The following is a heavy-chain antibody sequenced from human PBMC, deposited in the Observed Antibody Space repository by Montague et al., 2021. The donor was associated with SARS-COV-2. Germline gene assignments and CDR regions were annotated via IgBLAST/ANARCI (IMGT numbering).Heavy chain of an antibody. CDR2: NNYSGST. Sequence: SETLSLTCAVSGGSISSYYWSWIRQPPGKGLEWIGYNNYSGSTNYNPSLKSRVTISVDTSKNQFSLKLNSVTAADTAVYYCARGFDYWGQGTLVTVSS. CDR1: GGSISSYY. CDR3: ARGFDY. V-gene: IGHV4-59*08. J-gene: IGHJ4*02.